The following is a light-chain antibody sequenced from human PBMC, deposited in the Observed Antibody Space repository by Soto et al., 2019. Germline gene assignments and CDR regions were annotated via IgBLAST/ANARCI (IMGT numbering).Light chain of an antibody. CDR1: SSDVGGYNY. J-gene: IGLJ2*01. CDR2: GVS. Sequence: QSVLTQPASVSGSPGQSITISCTGTSSDVGGYNYVSWYQQHPGKAPKLMIYGVSNRPSRVSNRFSGSKSGNTASLTISGLQAEDEADYYCSSSTSSSTVVFGGGTKLTVL. CDR3: SSSTSSSTVV. V-gene: IGLV2-14*01.